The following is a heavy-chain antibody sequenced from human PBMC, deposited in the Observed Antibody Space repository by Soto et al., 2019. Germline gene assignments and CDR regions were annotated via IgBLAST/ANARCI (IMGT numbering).Heavy chain of an antibody. J-gene: IGHJ3*02. D-gene: IGHD6-25*01. Sequence: ASVKVSCKASGYTFTSYAMNWVRQAPGQGLEWMGWINTNTGNPTYAQGFTGRFVFSLDTSVSTAYLQISSLKAEDTAVYYCARPGYSSAFSSPPTLTGDAFDIWGQGTMVTVSS. CDR1: GYTFTSYA. CDR2: INTNTGNP. V-gene: IGHV7-4-1*02. CDR3: ARPGYSSAFSSPPTLTGDAFDI.